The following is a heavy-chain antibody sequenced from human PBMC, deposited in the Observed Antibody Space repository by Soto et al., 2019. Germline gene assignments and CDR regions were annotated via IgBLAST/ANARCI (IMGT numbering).Heavy chain of an antibody. Sequence: SETLSLTCTVSGGSISSGIYYWSWIRQNPGKGLEWIGHIYYSGSTYYNPSLKSRVSISVDTSKNQFSLKLTSVTAADTAVYYCARVARGRVVGATPPCFDYWGQGTLVTVSS. CDR3: ARVARGRVVGATPPCFDY. CDR2: IYYSGST. V-gene: IGHV4-31*03. J-gene: IGHJ4*02. CDR1: GGSISSGIYY. D-gene: IGHD1-26*01.